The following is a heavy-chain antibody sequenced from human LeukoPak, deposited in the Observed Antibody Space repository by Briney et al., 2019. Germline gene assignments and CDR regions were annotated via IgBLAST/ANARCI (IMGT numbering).Heavy chain of an antibody. CDR1: GYTFTGYY. J-gene: IGHJ4*02. CDR2: INPNSGGT. D-gene: IGHD3-16*01. V-gene: IGHV1-2*02. Sequence: GASVKVSCKASGYTFTGYYMHWVRQAPGQGLEWMGWINPNSGGTNYEQKFQGRVTMTRDTSISTAYMELSRLRSDDTAVYYCARVGGDFAIDYWGQGTLVTVSS. CDR3: ARVGGDFAIDY.